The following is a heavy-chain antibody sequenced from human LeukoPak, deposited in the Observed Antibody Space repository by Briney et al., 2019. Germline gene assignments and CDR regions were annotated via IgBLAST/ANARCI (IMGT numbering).Heavy chain of an antibody. Sequence: PGGSLRLSCAASGFTFSSYGMHWVRQAPGKGLEWVAFIRYDGSNKYYADSVKGRYTISRDNSKNTLYLQMNSLRAEDTAVYYCKVLMVYAKDYWGQGTLVTVSS. D-gene: IGHD2-8*01. CDR2: IRYDGSNK. J-gene: IGHJ4*02. CDR1: GFTFSSYG. V-gene: IGHV3-30*02. CDR3: KVLMVYAKDY.